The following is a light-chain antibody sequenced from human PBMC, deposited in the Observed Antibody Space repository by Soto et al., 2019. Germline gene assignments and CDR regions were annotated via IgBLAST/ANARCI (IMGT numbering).Light chain of an antibody. V-gene: IGKV1-5*01. CDR3: QQYNSCPQT. J-gene: IGKJ1*01. Sequence: DVQMTQSPSTLSASVGDRVTITCRASQSLRKYLAWYQQKPGKAPKFLIHGASSWASGIPVRFSGSGSGTEFTLIISSLHSEDLATYFCQQYNSCPQTFGQGTKVDIK. CDR1: QSLRKY. CDR2: GAS.